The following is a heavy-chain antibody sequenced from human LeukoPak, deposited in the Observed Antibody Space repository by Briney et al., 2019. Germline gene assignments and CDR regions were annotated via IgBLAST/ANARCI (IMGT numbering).Heavy chain of an antibody. J-gene: IGHJ3*02. CDR1: GLTFSTYA. V-gene: IGHV3-23*01. CDR2: ISGSGGTT. Sequence: GGSLRLSCAASGLTFSTYAMSWVRQAPGKGLVWVSSISGSGGTTYYADSVKGRFTISRDNSKNTLYLQTNSLRAEDTAVYYCARDKWVGYCSSTSCYYDAFDIWGQGTMVTVSS. CDR3: ARDKWVGYCSSTSCYYDAFDI. D-gene: IGHD2-2*01.